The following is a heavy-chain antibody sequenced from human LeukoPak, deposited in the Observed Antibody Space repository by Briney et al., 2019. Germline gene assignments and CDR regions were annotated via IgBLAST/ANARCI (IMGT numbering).Heavy chain of an antibody. CDR3: AILGGGDCLSCNWFDP. V-gene: IGHV4-39*01. CDR2: IYYSRST. CDR1: GGSISSSSYY. J-gene: IGHJ5*02. D-gene: IGHD2-21*02. Sequence: SETLSLTCTVSGGSISSSSYYWGWIRQPPGKGLEWIGSIYYSRSTYYNPSLKSRVTISVDTSKNQFSLKLSSVTAADTAVYYCAILGGGDCLSCNWFDPWGQGTLVTVSS.